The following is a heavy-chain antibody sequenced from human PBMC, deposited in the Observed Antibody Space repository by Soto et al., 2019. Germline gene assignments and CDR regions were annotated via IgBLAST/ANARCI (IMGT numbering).Heavy chain of an antibody. CDR2: IWYDGSNK. CDR1: GFTFSSYG. D-gene: IGHD3-10*01. CDR3: ARDLEQITMPPSLFGY. V-gene: IGHV3-33*01. J-gene: IGHJ4*02. Sequence: GSLRLSCAASGFTFSSYGMHWVRQAPGKGLEWVAVIWYDGSNKYYADSVKGRFTISRDNSKNTLHLQMNSLRAEDTAVYYCARDLEQITMPPSLFGYWGQGTLVTVSS.